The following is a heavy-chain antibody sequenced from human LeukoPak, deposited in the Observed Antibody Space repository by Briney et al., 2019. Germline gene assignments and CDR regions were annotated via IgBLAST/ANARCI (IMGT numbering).Heavy chain of an antibody. D-gene: IGHD3-3*01. V-gene: IGHV1-69*13. CDR2: IIPIFGTA. CDR1: GYTFTSFD. Sequence: SVKVSCKASGYTFTSFDFNWVRQATGQGLEWMGGIIPIFGTANYAQKFQGRVTITADESTSTAYMELSSLRSEDTAVYYCASSPPQGLDYDFWSGYIYYFDYWGQGTLVTVSS. J-gene: IGHJ4*02. CDR3: ASSPPQGLDYDFWSGYIYYFDY.